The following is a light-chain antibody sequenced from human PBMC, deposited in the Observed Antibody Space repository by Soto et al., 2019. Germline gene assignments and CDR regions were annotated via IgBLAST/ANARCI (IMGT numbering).Light chain of an antibody. J-gene: IGKJ3*01. Sequence: DIQMTQSPSTLSAPVGDRVTITCLSSQSISSWLAWYQQKPGKAPKLLIYDATRLESGVPSRFSGSGSGTEFTLTISSLQPGDFASYYCQQYNSYPFTCGPGTKVDIK. CDR1: QSISSW. CDR3: QQYNSYPFT. CDR2: DAT. V-gene: IGKV1-5*01.